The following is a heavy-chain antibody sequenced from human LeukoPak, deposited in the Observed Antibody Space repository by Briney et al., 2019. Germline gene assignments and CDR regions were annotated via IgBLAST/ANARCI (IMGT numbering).Heavy chain of an antibody. J-gene: IGHJ4*02. CDR1: GFTFSSYN. CDR2: ISSSSSTI. V-gene: IGHV3-48*01. Sequence: GGSLRLSCAVSGFTFSSYNMNWVRQAPGKGLEWVSYISSSSSTIYYADSVKGRFTISRDNAKNSLFLQMNSLRAEDTAVYYCATRFDYWGQGTPVTVSS. CDR3: ATRFDY.